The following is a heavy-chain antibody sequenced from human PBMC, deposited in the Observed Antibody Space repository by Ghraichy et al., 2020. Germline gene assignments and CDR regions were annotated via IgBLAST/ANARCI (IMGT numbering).Heavy chain of an antibody. CDR3: AREFGDTYYFDY. CDR2: INPRDVYT. J-gene: IGHJ4*02. Sequence: ASVKVSCKASGYTFASYLVHWVRQAPGQGLEWVGVINPRDVYTRYAPKFQGRVTMTRDTPTNTVYIELSSLTSEDTAIYYCAREFGDTYYFDYWGQGTLVTVSS. CDR1: GYTFASYL. V-gene: IGHV1-46*01. D-gene: IGHD2-21*02.